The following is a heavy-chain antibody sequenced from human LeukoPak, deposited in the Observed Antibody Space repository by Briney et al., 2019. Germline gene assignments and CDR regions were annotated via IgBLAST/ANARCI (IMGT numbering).Heavy chain of an antibody. CDR1: GGSISSYY. CDR3: ARTYDFWSGSYPTYYFDY. CDR2: IYYSGST. Sequence: PSETLSLTCTVSGGSISSYYWSWIRQSPGKGLEWIGYIYYSGSTNYNPSLKSRVTISVDTSKNQFSLKLSSVTAADTAVYYCARTYDFWSGSYPTYYFDYWGQGTLVTVSS. D-gene: IGHD3-3*01. J-gene: IGHJ4*02. V-gene: IGHV4-59*01.